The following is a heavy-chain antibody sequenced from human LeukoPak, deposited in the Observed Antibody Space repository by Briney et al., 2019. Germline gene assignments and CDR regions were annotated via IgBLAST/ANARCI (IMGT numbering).Heavy chain of an antibody. J-gene: IGHJ4*02. D-gene: IGHD1-26*01. Sequence: GGSLRLSCAASGFTLSSYWMHWVRQGSGKGLVWVSRINRDGSSTSYADSVKGRFTISRDNAKNTLYLQMNSLRAEDTAVYYCAGGQWELLRVGFDYWGQGTLVTVSS. V-gene: IGHV3-74*01. CDR2: INRDGSST. CDR3: AGGQWELLRVGFDY. CDR1: GFTLSSYW.